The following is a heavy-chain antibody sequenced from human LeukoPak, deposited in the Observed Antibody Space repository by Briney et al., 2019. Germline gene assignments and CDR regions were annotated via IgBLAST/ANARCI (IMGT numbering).Heavy chain of an antibody. Sequence: SETLSLTCAVYGGSFSGYYWSWIRQPPGKGLEWIGETNHSGSTNYNPSLKSRVTISVDTSKDQFSLKLSSVTAADTAVYYCARRGTYGDYEDYWGQGTLVTVSS. D-gene: IGHD4-17*01. CDR1: GGSFSGYY. CDR2: TNHSGST. V-gene: IGHV4-34*01. J-gene: IGHJ4*02. CDR3: ARRGTYGDYEDY.